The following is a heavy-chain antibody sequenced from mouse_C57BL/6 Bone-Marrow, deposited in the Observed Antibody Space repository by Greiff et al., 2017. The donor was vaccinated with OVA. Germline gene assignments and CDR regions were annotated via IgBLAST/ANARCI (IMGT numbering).Heavy chain of an antibody. V-gene: IGHV1-59*01. J-gene: IGHJ3*01. Sequence: VQLQQPGAELVRPGTSVKLSCKASGYTFTSYWMHWVKQRPGQGLEWIGVIDPSDSYTNYNQKFKGKATLTVDTSSSTAYMQLSSLTSEDSAVYYCARSLAYYYGPWFAYWGQGTLVTVSA. CDR3: ARSLAYYYGPWFAY. D-gene: IGHD1-1*01. CDR2: IDPSDSYT. CDR1: GYTFTSYW.